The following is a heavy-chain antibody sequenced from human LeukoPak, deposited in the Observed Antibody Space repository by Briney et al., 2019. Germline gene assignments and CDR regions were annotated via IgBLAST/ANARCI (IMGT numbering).Heavy chain of an antibody. Sequence: PGRSLRLSCAASGFTFSSYGIHWVRQAPGKGLEWVAIISYDGSNKYYADSVKGRFTISRDNSKNTLYLQMNSLRAEDTAIYYCARDSPTFDIWGQGTMVTVSS. V-gene: IGHV3-30*03. CDR1: GFTFSSYG. CDR2: ISYDGSNK. CDR3: ARDSPTFDI. J-gene: IGHJ3*02.